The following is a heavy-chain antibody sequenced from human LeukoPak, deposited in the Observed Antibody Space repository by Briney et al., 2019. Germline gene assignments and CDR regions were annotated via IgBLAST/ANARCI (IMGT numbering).Heavy chain of an antibody. J-gene: IGHJ4*02. CDR2: IYHSGTT. D-gene: IGHD4-23*01. CDR3: ARHPTVVPFDY. Sequence: PSETLSLTCTVSGYSISSGYYWGWIRQPPGKGLEWIGSIYHSGTTFYNPSLKSRVTMSVDTSKNQFSLKLSSVTAADTAVYYCARHPTVVPFDYWGQGTLVTVSS. CDR1: GYSISSGYY. V-gene: IGHV4-38-2*02.